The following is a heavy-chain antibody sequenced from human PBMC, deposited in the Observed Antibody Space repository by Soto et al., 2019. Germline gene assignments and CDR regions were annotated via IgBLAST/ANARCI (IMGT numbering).Heavy chain of an antibody. D-gene: IGHD1-1*01. CDR1: GFTFSSYG. J-gene: IGHJ4*02. CDR2: ISYDASNK. CDR3: AKAPQKSWNDLFYFDF. V-gene: IGHV3-30*18. Sequence: GGSLRLSCAASGFTFSSYGMHWVRQAPGKGLEWVALISYDASNKYYADSVKGRFTISRDHSKNTLYLQMNSLRAEDTAVYYCAKAPQKSWNDLFYFDFWGQGTLVTVSS.